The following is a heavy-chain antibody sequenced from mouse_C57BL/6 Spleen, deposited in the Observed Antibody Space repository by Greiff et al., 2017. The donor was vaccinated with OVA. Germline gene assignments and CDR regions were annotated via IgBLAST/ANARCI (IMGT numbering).Heavy chain of an antibody. J-gene: IGHJ1*03. V-gene: IGHV1-61*01. CDR2: IYPSDSET. CDR1: GYTFTSYW. CDR3: AKSGYGNWYFDV. D-gene: IGHD2-10*02. Sequence: QVQLQQPGAELVRPGSSVKLSCKASGYTFTSYWMDWVKQRPGQGLEWIGNIYPSDSETHYNQKFKDKATLTVDKSSSTAYMQLSSLTSEDSAVYYCAKSGYGNWYFDVWGTGTTVTVSS.